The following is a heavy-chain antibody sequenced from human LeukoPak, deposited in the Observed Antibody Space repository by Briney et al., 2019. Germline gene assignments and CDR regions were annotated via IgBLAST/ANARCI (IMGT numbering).Heavy chain of an antibody. Sequence: ASVKVSCKASGYTFTSYAMNWVRQAPGQGLEWMGWINTNTGNPTYAQGFTGRFVFSLDTSVSTAYLQISSLKAEDTAVYYCARSKRSVLRFLEWPIPYYYYGMDVWGQGTTVTVSS. CDR3: ARSKRSVLRFLEWPIPYYYYGMDV. D-gene: IGHD3-3*01. CDR1: GYTFTSYA. V-gene: IGHV7-4-1*02. CDR2: INTNTGNP. J-gene: IGHJ6*02.